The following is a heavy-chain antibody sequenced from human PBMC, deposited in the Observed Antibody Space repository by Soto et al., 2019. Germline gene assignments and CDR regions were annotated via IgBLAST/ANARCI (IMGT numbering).Heavy chain of an antibody. J-gene: IGHJ4*02. CDR3: ARDYGTGWSDY. CDR1: GFTFSSYS. D-gene: IGHD6-19*01. Sequence: PGGSLRLSCAASGFTFSSYSMNWVRQAPGKGLEWVSYISSSSSTIYYADSVKGRFTISRDNAKNSLYLQMNSLRAEDTAVYYSARDYGTGWSDYWGQGTLVTVSS. CDR2: ISSSSSTI. V-gene: IGHV3-48*01.